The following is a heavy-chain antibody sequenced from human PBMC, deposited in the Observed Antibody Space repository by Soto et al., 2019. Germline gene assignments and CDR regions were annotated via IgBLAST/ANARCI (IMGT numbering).Heavy chain of an antibody. CDR2: IYSDGYT. V-gene: IGHV3-66*01. Sequence: GGSLRLSCAASGFKVSISYMSWVRQVPGKGLEWVSIIYSDGYTYYAASVKGRFTISRDNFKNTLYLQMSSLRAEDTAVYYCARRKYCSSTTCFDYWGQGTLVTVSS. D-gene: IGHD2-2*01. J-gene: IGHJ4*02. CDR3: ARRKYCSSTTCFDY. CDR1: GFKVSISY.